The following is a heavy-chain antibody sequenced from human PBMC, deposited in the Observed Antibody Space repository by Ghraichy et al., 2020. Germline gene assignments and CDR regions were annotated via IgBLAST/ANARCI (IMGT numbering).Heavy chain of an antibody. D-gene: IGHD5-18*01. CDR2: ISSSGSTI. V-gene: IGHV3-48*03. J-gene: IGHJ3*02. Sequence: GGSLRLSCAASGFTFSSYEMNWVRQAPGKGLEWVSYISSSGSTIYYADSVKGRFTISRDNAKNSLYLQMNSLRAEDTAVYYCARDRHTAMAYRDAFDIWGQGTMVTVSS. CDR1: GFTFSSYE. CDR3: ARDRHTAMAYRDAFDI.